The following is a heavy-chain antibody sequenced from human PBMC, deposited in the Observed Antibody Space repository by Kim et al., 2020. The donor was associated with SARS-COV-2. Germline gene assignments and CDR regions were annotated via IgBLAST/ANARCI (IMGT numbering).Heavy chain of an antibody. J-gene: IGHJ4*02. CDR1: GFTFSNYW. CDR3: ARESSSLGRCFDY. CDR2: INSDGSNT. Sequence: GGSLRLSCEVSGFTFSNYWMHWVRHTPGKGLVWVSRINSDGSNTNYADSVKGRFTISRDNAKNTLYLQMNSLRAEDTAVYYCARESSSLGRCFDYWGQGTLVTVSS. V-gene: IGHV3-74*01. D-gene: IGHD2-2*01.